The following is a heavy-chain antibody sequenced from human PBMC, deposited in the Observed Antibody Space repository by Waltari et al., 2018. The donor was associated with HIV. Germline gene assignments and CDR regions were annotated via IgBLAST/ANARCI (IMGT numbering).Heavy chain of an antibody. CDR2: FDPEDGET. CDR1: GYTLTDLS. CDR3: ATEPLGVLRYFDWLSH. Sequence: QVQLVQSGAEVKKPGASVKVSCKVSGYTLTDLSMHWVRQAPGKGLEWMGGFDPEDGETIYAKTFQGRVTMTEDTTTDTAYMELSSLRSEDTAVYYCATEPLGVLRYFDWLSHWGQGTLVTVSS. D-gene: IGHD3-9*01. J-gene: IGHJ5*02. V-gene: IGHV1-24*01.